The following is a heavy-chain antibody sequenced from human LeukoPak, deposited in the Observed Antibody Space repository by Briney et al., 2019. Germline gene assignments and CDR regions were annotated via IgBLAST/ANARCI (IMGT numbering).Heavy chain of an antibody. V-gene: IGHV4-61*02. J-gene: IGHJ4*02. Sequence: PSQTLSLTRTVSGGSISSGSYYWSWIRQPAGKGLEWIGRIYTSGSTNYNPSLKSRVTISVDTSKNQFSQKLSSVTAAETGMYFCARGPAAGGDNCGQATLVTVYS. CDR2: IYTSGST. CDR3: ARGPAAGGDN. CDR1: GGSISSGSYY. D-gene: IGHD2-15*01.